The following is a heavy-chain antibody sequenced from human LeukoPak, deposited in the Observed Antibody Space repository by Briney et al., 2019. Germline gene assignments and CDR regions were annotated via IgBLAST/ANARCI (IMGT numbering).Heavy chain of an antibody. D-gene: IGHD3-10*01. CDR2: INGDGSHK. V-gene: IGHV3-7*01. CDR1: GFTFTTYW. CDR3: ARDSELLTLDY. J-gene: IGHJ4*02. Sequence: GGSLRLSCAAPGFTFTTYWMAWVRQAPGKGLEWVANINGDGSHKNYLDSVKGRFTISRDNTKNSVYLQMNYLRAEDTAVYYCARDSELLTLDYWGQGTLVTVSS.